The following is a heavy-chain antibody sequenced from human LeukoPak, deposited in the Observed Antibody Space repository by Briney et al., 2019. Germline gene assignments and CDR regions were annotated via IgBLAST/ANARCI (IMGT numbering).Heavy chain of an antibody. V-gene: IGHV4-59*01. CDR3: SRVDSSWYEDY. CDR2: IYYSGST. CDR1: GGSISSYY. J-gene: IGHJ4*02. D-gene: IGHD6-13*01. Sequence: PSETLSLTCTVSGGSISSYYWSWIRQPPGQGLEWIGYIYYSGSTNYNPPLKSRVTISVDTFKNQFSLKLSSVTAADTAVHYCSRVDSSWYEDYWGQGTLVTVSS.